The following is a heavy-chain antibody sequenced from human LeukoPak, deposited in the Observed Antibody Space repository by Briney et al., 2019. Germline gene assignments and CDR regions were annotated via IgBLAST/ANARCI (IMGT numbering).Heavy chain of an antibody. J-gene: IGHJ6*01. CDR3: AKGLLHPSSYYYYGMDV. Sequence: GGSLRLSCAVSGFTFSGFWMSWSRQAPGKGLEWVAVISYDGSNKYYADSVKGRFTISRDNSKNTQYLQMNSLRAEDTAVYYCAKGLLHPSSYYYYGMDVWGQGTTVTVSS. CDR2: ISYDGSNK. V-gene: IGHV3-30*18. D-gene: IGHD2-15*01. CDR1: GFTFSGFW.